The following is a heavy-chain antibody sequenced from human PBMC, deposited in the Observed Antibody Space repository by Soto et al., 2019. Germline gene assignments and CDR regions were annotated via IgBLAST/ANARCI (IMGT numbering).Heavy chain of an antibody. CDR2: IYYSGST. CDR3: ARSPAAYSGYDYDWFDP. J-gene: IGHJ5*02. D-gene: IGHD5-12*01. V-gene: IGHV4-59*01. Sequence: SETLSLTCTVSGGSISSYYWSWIRQPPGKGLEWIGYIYYSGSTNYNPSLKSRVTISVDTSKNQFSLKLSSVTAADTAVYYCARSPAAYSGYDYDWFDPWGQGTLVTVSS. CDR1: GGSISSYY.